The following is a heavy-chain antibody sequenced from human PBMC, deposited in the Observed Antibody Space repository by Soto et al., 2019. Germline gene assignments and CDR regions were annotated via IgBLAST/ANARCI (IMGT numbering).Heavy chain of an antibody. CDR1: GDSISNSRFY. V-gene: IGHV4-39*07. J-gene: IGHJ4*02. CDR2: IYHTGST. Sequence: SETLSLTCSVSGDSISNSRFYWAWIRQPPGEGLEWIGSIYHTGSTYYNPSLKSRVTISVDTSKNQFSLKLSSVTAADTAVYYCARGYDYGDYTFDYWGQGTLVTVSS. D-gene: IGHD4-17*01. CDR3: ARGYDYGDYTFDY.